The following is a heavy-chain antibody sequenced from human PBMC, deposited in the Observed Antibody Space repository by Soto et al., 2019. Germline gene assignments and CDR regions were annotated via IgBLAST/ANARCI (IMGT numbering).Heavy chain of an antibody. V-gene: IGHV1-18*01. Sequence: GASVKVSCKTSGYTFTSYGISWVRQAPGQGLEWMGRISTNKGNTNYAQKFQGRVTMTTDTSTSTGYMELRSLRSDDTAVYYCATRSPAFDYWGQGTLVTVSS. D-gene: IGHD3-3*02. J-gene: IGHJ4*02. CDR1: GYTFTSYG. CDR3: ATRSPAFDY. CDR2: ISTNKGNT.